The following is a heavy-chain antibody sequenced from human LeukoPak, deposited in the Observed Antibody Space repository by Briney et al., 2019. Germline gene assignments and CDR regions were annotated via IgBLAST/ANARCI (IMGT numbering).Heavy chain of an antibody. CDR1: GYTFTSYY. V-gene: IGHV1-8*02. CDR3: ARSGSPLYCSSTSCSPGAFDI. Sequence: GASVKVSCKASGYTFTSYYMHWVRQAAGQGLEWMGWMNPDSGNTGYAQKFQGRVTMTRDTSISTAYMELSSLRSEDTAVYYCARSGSPLYCSSTSCSPGAFDIWGHGTMVTVSS. CDR2: MNPDSGNT. D-gene: IGHD2-2*01. J-gene: IGHJ3*02.